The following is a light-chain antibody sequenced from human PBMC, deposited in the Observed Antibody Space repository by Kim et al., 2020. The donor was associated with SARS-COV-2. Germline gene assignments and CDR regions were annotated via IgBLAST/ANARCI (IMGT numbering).Light chain of an antibody. CDR3: QQYSQWPPIT. CDR2: RAS. V-gene: IGKV3-15*01. CDR1: QTIGTD. Sequence: IVMTQSPATLSVSPGESVTLSCRASQTIGTDLAWYQQKPGQAPRLLVFRASTQAPGIPGRFTGGGSGTEFTLTISSLQPDDVAVYYCQQYSQWPPITFGPRRPLE. J-gene: IGKJ5*01.